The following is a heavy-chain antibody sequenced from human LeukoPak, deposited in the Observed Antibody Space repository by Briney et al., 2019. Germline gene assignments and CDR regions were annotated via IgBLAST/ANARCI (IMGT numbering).Heavy chain of an antibody. D-gene: IGHD3-10*01. Sequence: GGSLRLSCAASGFTFSTYNMNWVRQAPGKGMEWGSYISSYSGIIYYADSVKGRFTISGDNAKKSLYLQMNSLRDEDTAVYYCARDGGGYYRSALLWGQGTLVTVSS. V-gene: IGHV3-48*02. J-gene: IGHJ4*02. CDR3: ARDGGGYYRSALL. CDR2: ISSYSGII. CDR1: GFTFSTYN.